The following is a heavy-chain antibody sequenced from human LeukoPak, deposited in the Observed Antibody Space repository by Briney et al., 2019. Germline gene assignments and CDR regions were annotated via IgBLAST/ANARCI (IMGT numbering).Heavy chain of an antibody. J-gene: IGHJ4*02. D-gene: IGHD3-22*01. CDR3: AIQGPPTYYYDSSGDPEGY. CDR1: GYTFTSYG. CDR2: ISAYNGNT. V-gene: IGHV1-18*01. Sequence: SASVKASCKGSGYTFTSYGISGVRQAPGQGLEWMGWISAYNGNTNYAQKLQGRVTMTTDTSTSTAYMELRSLRSDDTAVYYCAIQGPPTYYYDSSGDPEGYWGQGTLVTVSS.